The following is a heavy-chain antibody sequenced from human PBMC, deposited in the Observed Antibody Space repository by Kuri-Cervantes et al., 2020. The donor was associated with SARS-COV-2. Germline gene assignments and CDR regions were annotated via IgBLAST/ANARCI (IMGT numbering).Heavy chain of an antibody. CDR2: IFYSGST. CDR3: ARRAAAAGINY. J-gene: IGHJ4*02. CDR1: GGSISGHY. Sequence: SETLSLTCTVSGGSISGHYWSWIRQPPGKGLEWIGNIFYSGSTNYNPSLKSRVTMSVDTSKNQFSLKLSSVTAADTAVYYCARRAAAAGINYWGQGTLVTVSS. D-gene: IGHD6-13*01. V-gene: IGHV4-59*08.